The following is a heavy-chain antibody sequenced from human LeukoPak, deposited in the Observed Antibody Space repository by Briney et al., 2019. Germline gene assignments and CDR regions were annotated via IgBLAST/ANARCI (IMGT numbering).Heavy chain of an antibody. Sequence: SETLSLTCSVSGGSIRSTTYYWGWIRQPPGKGLEWIGSIYYSGNTYYSPSLMSRVTISVDTSKNQFSLNLSSVTAADTAVYFCARAPHFFDTSGSRYYFDYWGQGTLVTVSS. J-gene: IGHJ4*02. V-gene: IGHV4-39*07. D-gene: IGHD3-22*01. CDR1: GGSIRSTTYY. CDR3: ARAPHFFDTSGSRYYFDY. CDR2: IYYSGNT.